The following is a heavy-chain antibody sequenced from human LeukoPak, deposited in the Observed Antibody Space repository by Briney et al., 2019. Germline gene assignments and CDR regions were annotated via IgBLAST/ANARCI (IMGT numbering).Heavy chain of an antibody. D-gene: IGHD6-19*01. V-gene: IGHV1-18*01. J-gene: IGHJ6*02. CDR1: GYTFTSYG. CDR2: ISAYNGNT. CDR3: ARSGSSGWSGYGMDV. Sequence: ASVKVSCKASGYTFTSYGISWVRQAPGQGLEWMGWISAYNGNTNYAQKLQGRVTMATDTSTSTAYMELRSLRSGDTAVYYCARSGSSGWSGYGMDVWGQGTTVTVSS.